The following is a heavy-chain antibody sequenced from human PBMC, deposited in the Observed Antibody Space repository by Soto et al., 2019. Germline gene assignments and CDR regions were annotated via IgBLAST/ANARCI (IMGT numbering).Heavy chain of an antibody. CDR3: ARDYDCTNGVCYRGHDAFDI. V-gene: IGHV4-30-4*01. D-gene: IGHD2-8*01. Sequence: QVQLQESGPGLVKPSQTLSLTCTVSGGSISSGDYYWSWIRQPPGKVLEWIGYIYYSGSTYYNPSLKIRVTIAVDTSKNQFSLKRSSVTGADTAVYYCARDYDCTNGVCYRGHDAFDIWGQGTMVTVSS. J-gene: IGHJ3*02. CDR1: GGSISSGDYY. CDR2: IYYSGST.